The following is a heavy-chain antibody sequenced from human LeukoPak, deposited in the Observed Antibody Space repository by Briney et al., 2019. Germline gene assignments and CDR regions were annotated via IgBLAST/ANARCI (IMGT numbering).Heavy chain of an antibody. CDR1: GGAISTYY. CDR3: ARVGSGNFDY. CDR2: IYYSGNT. Sequence: SETLSLTCTVSGGAISTYYWSWIRQPPGKGLEWIGYIYYSGNTNYNPSLKSRLTISVDTSKNQFSLRLSSVTAADTAVYYCARVGSGNFDYWGQGTLVTVSS. V-gene: IGHV4-59*01. D-gene: IGHD1-26*01. J-gene: IGHJ4*02.